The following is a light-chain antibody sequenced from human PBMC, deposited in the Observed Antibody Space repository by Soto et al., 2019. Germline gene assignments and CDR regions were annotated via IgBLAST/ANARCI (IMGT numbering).Light chain of an antibody. J-gene: IGKJ1*01. CDR2: GAS. CDR3: HDYKKWPPRP. Sequence: EIVMTNSAATLSVTPGERATLSCRASQSGSSNVAWYQQQPAPGPGLLIYGASPRATGIPSRVSGSGSGTDFTPAISSLQSEDYAVYYCHDYKKWPPRPFGQGT. CDR1: QSGSSN. V-gene: IGKV3-15*01.